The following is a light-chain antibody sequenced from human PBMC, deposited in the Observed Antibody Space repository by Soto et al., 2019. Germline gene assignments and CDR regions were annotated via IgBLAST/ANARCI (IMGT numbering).Light chain of an antibody. CDR2: AAS. CDR3: QQSFIAPWT. CDR1: QSITGY. J-gene: IGKJ1*01. V-gene: IGKV1-39*01. Sequence: DIQMTQSPSSLSASVGDRVTITCRASQSITGYLNWYQQKPGKVPKLLIYAASTLQSGVPSRFSGSGSGTDFTLTLSSLQAEDSATYYCQQSFIAPWTFGQWTKVEIK.